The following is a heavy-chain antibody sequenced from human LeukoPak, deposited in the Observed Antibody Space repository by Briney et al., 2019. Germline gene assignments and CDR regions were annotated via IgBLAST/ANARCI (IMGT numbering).Heavy chain of an antibody. D-gene: IGHD2-15*01. CDR1: GFTFSDYY. V-gene: IGHV3-11*06. Sequence: GGSLRLSCAASGFTFSDYYMSWIRQAPGKGLEWVSYISSSSSYTNYADSVKGRFTISRDDAKNSLFLQMNSLRDEDTAVYYCARDCSGGSCYLDYWGQGTLVTVSS. J-gene: IGHJ4*02. CDR2: ISSSSSYT. CDR3: ARDCSGGSCYLDY.